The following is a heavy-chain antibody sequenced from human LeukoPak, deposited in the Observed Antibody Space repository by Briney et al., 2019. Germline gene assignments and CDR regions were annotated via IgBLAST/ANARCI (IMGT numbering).Heavy chain of an antibody. J-gene: IGHJ6*03. Sequence: ASVKVSCKASGYTFTSYDINWVRQATGQGLEWMGWMNPNSGSTGYAQKFQGRVTMTRNTSISTAYMELSSLRSEDTAVYYCARAGSSYYYYYMDVWGKGTTVTVSS. CDR2: MNPNSGST. D-gene: IGHD1-26*01. CDR3: ARAGSSYYYYYMDV. CDR1: GYTFTSYD. V-gene: IGHV1-8*01.